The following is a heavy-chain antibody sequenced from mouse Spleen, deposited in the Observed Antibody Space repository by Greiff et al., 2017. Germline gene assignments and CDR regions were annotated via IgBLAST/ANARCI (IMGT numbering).Heavy chain of an antibody. CDR3: ARGIYYGYDGFAY. Sequence: EVQLQQSGPELVKPGASVKMSCKASGYTFTDYNMHWVKQSHGKSLEWLGYINPNTGGTSYNQKFKGKATLTVNKSSSTAYMELRSLTSEDSAVYYCARGIYYGYDGFAYRGQGTLVTVSA. CDR2: INPNTGGT. V-gene: IGHV1-22*01. J-gene: IGHJ3*01. CDR1: GYTFTDYN. D-gene: IGHD2-2*01.